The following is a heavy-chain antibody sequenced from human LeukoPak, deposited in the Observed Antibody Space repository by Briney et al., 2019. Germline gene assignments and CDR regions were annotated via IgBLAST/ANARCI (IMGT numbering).Heavy chain of an antibody. CDR1: GFTFSSYA. Sequence: GGSLRLSCAASGFTFSSYAMSWVRQAPGKGLEWVSSISGSGGSTYYADSVKGRFTISTDNSKNTLYLQMNSLRAEDTAVYYCARDRISSIAARPFAFDIWGQGTMVTVSS. J-gene: IGHJ3*02. V-gene: IGHV3-23*01. CDR2: ISGSGGST. CDR3: ARDRISSIAARPFAFDI. D-gene: IGHD6-6*01.